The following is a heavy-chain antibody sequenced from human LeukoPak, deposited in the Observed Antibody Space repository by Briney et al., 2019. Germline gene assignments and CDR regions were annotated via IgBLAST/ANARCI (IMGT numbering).Heavy chain of an antibody. V-gene: IGHV4-4*07. J-gene: IGHJ4*02. CDR1: GGSISSYY. CDR2: IFAMGGI. D-gene: IGHD3-22*01. CDR3: AREGGYLFDY. Sequence: PSGTLSLTCTVSGGSISSYYWSWIRQPAGKGLEWIGRIFAMGGINYNPSLKSRVTMSVDTSKSQFSLKLSSVTAADTAVYYCAREGGYLFDYWGQGTLVTASS.